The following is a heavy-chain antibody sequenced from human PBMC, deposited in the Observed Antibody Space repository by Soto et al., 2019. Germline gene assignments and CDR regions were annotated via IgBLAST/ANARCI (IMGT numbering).Heavy chain of an antibody. V-gene: IGHV3-21*01. CDR1: GFTFSSYS. D-gene: IGHD6-13*01. Sequence: PGGSLRLSCAASGFTFSSYSMNWVRQAPGEGLEWVSSISSSSSYIYYADSVKGRFTISRDNAKNSLYLQMNSLRAEDTAVYYCARDRRQLGANWFDPWGQGTLVTVSS. CDR2: ISSSSSYI. CDR3: ARDRRQLGANWFDP. J-gene: IGHJ5*02.